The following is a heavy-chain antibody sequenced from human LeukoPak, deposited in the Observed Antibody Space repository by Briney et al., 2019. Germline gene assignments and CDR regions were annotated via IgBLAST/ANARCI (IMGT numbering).Heavy chain of an antibody. Sequence: PGGSLRLSCAASGFTFSDYYMSWIRQAPGKGLEWVSYISSSGSTIYYADSVKGRFTISRDNAKNSLYLQMNSLRAEDTAVYYCASDLGLKQYYYHSSGYDYWGQGTLVTVSS. CDR2: ISSSGSTI. D-gene: IGHD3-22*01. J-gene: IGHJ4*02. V-gene: IGHV3-11*04. CDR3: ASDLGLKQYYYHSSGYDY. CDR1: GFTFSDYY.